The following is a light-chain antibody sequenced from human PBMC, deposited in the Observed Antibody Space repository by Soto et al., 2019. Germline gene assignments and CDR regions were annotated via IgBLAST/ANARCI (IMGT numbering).Light chain of an antibody. V-gene: IGKV3-15*01. CDR3: QQYNNLIT. Sequence: EIVMTQSPATLSVSPGERATLSCRASQSVSSNLAWYQQKPGQAPRLLIYGAPTRATGIPARFSGSGSGTEFTLTISSLQSGDFAVYYCQQYNNLITFGQGTRLEI. CDR2: GAP. CDR1: QSVSSN. J-gene: IGKJ5*01.